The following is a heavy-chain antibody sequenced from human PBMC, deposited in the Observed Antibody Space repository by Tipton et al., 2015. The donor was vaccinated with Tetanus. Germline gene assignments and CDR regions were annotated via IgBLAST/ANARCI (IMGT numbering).Heavy chain of an antibody. J-gene: IGHJ5*02. D-gene: IGHD2-8*02. CDR2: IYFEGST. CDR3: ARATSTGPAYNWFDP. V-gene: IGHV4-39*02. Sequence: LRLSCTVSGASISDKKYYWGWIRQAPGKGLEWLASIYFEGSTYHSPSLKSRLTIDVDTSQNVFSLRLTSVTAADTAVYYCARATSTGPAYNWFDPWGQGTLVTVSS. CDR1: GASISDKKYY.